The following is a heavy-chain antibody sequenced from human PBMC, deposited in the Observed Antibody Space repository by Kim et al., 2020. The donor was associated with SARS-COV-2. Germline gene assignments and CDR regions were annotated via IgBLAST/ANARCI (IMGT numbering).Heavy chain of an antibody. CDR2: ISWNSGSI. CDR1: GFTFDDYA. J-gene: IGHJ4*01. V-gene: IGHV3-9*01. Sequence: GGSLRLSCAASGFTFDDYAMHWVRQAPGKGLEWVSGISWNSGSIGYADSVKGRFTISRDNAKNSLYLQMNSLRAEDTALYYCAKDLWHYYGSGSLGYWG. CDR3: AKDLWHYYGSGSLGY. D-gene: IGHD3-10*01.